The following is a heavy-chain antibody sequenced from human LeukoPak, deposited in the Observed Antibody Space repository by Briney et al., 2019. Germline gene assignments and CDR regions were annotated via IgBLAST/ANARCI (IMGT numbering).Heavy chain of an antibody. CDR1: GYTFTMYA. CDR3: AREPDYGDYDYFDY. Sequence: ASVKVSCKASGYTFTMYAIHWVRQAPGQRFEWMGWFDTGNGNTKYSQKFQGRVTITRDTSASTAYMELSSLRSEGTAVYYCAREPDYGDYDYFDYWGQGTLVTVSS. CDR2: FDTGNGNT. J-gene: IGHJ4*02. D-gene: IGHD4-17*01. V-gene: IGHV1-3*04.